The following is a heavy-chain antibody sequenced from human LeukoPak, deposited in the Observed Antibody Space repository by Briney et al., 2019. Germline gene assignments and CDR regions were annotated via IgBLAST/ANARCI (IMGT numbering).Heavy chain of an antibody. D-gene: IGHD3-22*01. CDR3: VKRDAYDSSGYYGN. CDR2: ISYDGSSK. Sequence: PGRSLRLSCAASGFTFSSSAMHWVRQAPGKGLEWVAIISYDGSSKYYAESVEGRFTISRDNSNNTLYQQMNSLKDEDTAVYYCVKRDAYDSSGYYGNWGQGTLVTVSS. J-gene: IGHJ4*02. CDR1: GFTFSSSA. V-gene: IGHV3-30-3*02.